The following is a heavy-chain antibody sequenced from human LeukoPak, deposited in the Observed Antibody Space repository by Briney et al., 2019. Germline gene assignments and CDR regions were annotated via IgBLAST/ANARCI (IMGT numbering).Heavy chain of an antibody. CDR1: GFTFSSYA. CDR2: ISGSGGST. CDR3: ATGDLDYYYYGMDV. J-gene: IGHJ6*02. V-gene: IGHV3-23*01. Sequence: PGGSLRLSCGVSGFTFSSYAMSWVRQAPGKGLEWVSAISGSGGSTYYADSVKGRFTISRDNSKNTLYLQMNSLRAEDTAVYYCATGDLDYYYYGMDVWGQGTTVTVSS.